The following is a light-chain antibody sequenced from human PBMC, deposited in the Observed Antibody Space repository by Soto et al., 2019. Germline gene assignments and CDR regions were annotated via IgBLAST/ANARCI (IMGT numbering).Light chain of an antibody. CDR2: GAS. V-gene: IGKV3-20*01. J-gene: IGKJ5*01. CDR3: QQYGSSPLT. CDR1: QSVSSSY. Sequence: EIGLTQSPGTLSLSPGERATLSCRASQSVSSSYLAWYQQKPGQAPRLLIYGASSRATGIPDRFSGSGSGTDFTLTISRLEPEDFAVYYCQQYGSSPLTFGQGTRLAIK.